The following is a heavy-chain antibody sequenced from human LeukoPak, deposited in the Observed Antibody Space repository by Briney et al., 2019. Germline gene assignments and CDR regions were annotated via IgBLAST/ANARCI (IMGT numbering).Heavy chain of an antibody. V-gene: IGHV3-48*04. CDR2: ISSTSSAI. D-gene: IGHD3-16*01. J-gene: IGHJ4*02. CDR1: GFTFSSYS. CDR3: ARVIGSYGDSAY. Sequence: GESLRLSCAASGFTFSSYSMNWVRQAPGKGLEWLSYISSTSSAIYYADSLKDRFTISRDNAKNSLYLQMDSLRAEDTAVYYCARVIGSYGDSAYWGQGTLVTVSS.